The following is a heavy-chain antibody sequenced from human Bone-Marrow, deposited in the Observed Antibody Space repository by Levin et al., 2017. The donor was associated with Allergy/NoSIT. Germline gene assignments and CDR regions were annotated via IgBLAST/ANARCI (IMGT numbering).Heavy chain of an antibody. Sequence: SGGSLRLSCAASGFTFSSYAMHWVRQAPGKGLEWVAVISYDGSNKYYADSVKGRFTISRDNSKNTLYLQMNSLRAEDTAVYYCARGEFYYGSGSYPDEGDIWGQGTMVTVSS. CDR1: GFTFSSYA. CDR2: ISYDGSNK. CDR3: ARGEFYYGSGSYPDEGDI. D-gene: IGHD3-10*01. J-gene: IGHJ3*02. V-gene: IGHV3-30-3*01.